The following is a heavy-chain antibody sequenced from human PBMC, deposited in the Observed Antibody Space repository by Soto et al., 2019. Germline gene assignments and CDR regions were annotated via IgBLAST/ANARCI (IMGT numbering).Heavy chain of an antibody. J-gene: IGHJ4*02. Sequence: GVSLRLSCAASGFTFSDYYVSWIRQATGKGLEWVSYISSSGSTVYYADSVKGRFTISRDNAKNSLYLQMNSLRAEDTAVYYCARDLGHPSRLDYWGQGTLVTVSS. CDR1: GFTFSDYY. CDR2: ISSSGSTV. V-gene: IGHV3-11*01. CDR3: ARDLGHPSRLDY.